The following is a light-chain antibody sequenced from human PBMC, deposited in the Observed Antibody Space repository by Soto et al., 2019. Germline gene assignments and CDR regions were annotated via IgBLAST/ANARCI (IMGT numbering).Light chain of an antibody. Sequence: EIVLTQSPATLSLSPGERSTLCCMSIQSIIGYLGWYQQKPGQAPRLLIYADSNRATGIPARFSGSGSGRDFTLTISSLEPEDFSVYYCQQRYNWPITFGQGTRLEI. J-gene: IGKJ5*01. V-gene: IGKV3-11*02. CDR2: ADS. CDR3: QQRYNWPIT. CDR1: QSIIGY.